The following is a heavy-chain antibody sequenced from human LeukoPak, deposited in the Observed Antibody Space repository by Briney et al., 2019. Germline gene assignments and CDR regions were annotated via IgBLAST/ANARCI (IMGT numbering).Heavy chain of an antibody. V-gene: IGHV1-18*01. Sequence: ASVKVSCKASGYTFTSYGISWVRKAPGQGLGWMGWIIAYNGNTNYAQKLQGRVTMTTDTSTSTAYMELRSLRSDDTAVYYCARDGRYYYDSRPLDYWGQGTLVTVSS. J-gene: IGHJ4*02. CDR2: IIAYNGNT. CDR1: GYTFTSYG. D-gene: IGHD3-22*01. CDR3: ARDGRYYYDSRPLDY.